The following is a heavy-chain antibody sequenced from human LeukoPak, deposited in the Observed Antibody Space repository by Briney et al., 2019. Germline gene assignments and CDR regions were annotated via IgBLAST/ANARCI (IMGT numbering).Heavy chain of an antibody. J-gene: IGHJ4*02. CDR2: IKQDGTEK. CDR1: GFSFRSYW. V-gene: IGHV3-7*01. CDR3: ARDCSTATCQNF. Sequence: GGSLRLSCAASGFSFRSYWMSWARQAPGKGLEWLANIKQDGTEKYYLDSVEGRFTISRDNTKNSLFLQVNSLRVEDTAVYYCARDCSTATCQNFWGQGTLVTVSS. D-gene: IGHD1-26*01.